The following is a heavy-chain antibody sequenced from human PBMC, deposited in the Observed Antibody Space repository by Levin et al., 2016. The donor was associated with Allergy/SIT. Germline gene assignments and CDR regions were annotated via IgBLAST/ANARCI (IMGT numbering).Heavy chain of an antibody. CDR1: GYTFTSYG. J-gene: IGHJ3*02. V-gene: IGHV1-18*04. CDR3: ARQSLVSTRKGDDAFDI. D-gene: IGHD1-26*01. Sequence: ASVKVSCKASGYTFTSYGISWVRQAPGQGLEWMGWISAYNGNTNYAQKLQGRVIMTTDTSTSTAYMDLRSLRYDDTAMYYCARQSLVSTRKGDDAFDIWGQGTMVTVSS. CDR2: ISAYNGNT.